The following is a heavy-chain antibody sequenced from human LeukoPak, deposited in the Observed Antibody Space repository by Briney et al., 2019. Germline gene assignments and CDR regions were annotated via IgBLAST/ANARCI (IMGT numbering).Heavy chain of an antibody. CDR1: GFTFSSYA. Sequence: GGSLRLSCAASGFTFSSYAMSWVRQAPGKGLEWVSAISGSGGSTYYADSVKGRFTISRDNSKNTLYLQMNSLRAEDTAVYYCARTVPVVTAIISYYYYMDVWGKGTTVTISS. J-gene: IGHJ6*03. CDR3: ARTVPVVTAIISYYYYMDV. V-gene: IGHV3-23*01. D-gene: IGHD2-21*02. CDR2: ISGSGGST.